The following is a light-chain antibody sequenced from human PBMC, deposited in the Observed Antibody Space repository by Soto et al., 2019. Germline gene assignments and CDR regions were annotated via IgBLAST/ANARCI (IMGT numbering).Light chain of an antibody. J-gene: IGKJ4*01. CDR2: GAS. V-gene: IGKV3-20*01. CDR3: QQYGTSPPLT. Sequence: IVLMQSPGTLSLSPGERATLSCRASQSVSNNFLAWYQRKPGQAPRLLIDGASSRATGTPDRFSGSGSGTDFTLTISRLEPEDFAVYYCQQYGTSPPLTFGGGTKVDIK. CDR1: QSVSNNF.